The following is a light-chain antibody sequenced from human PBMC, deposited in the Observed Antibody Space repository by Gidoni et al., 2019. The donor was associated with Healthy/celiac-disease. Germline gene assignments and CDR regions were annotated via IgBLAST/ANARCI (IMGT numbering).Light chain of an antibody. CDR3: QAWDSSTVV. Sequence: SYELTQPPSVSVSPGQTARITGSGDKVGEKYACWYQQKPGQSPVLVIYQDSKRPSGTPERFSGSNSGNTATLTISGTQAMDEADYYCQAWDSSTVVFGGGTKLTVL. CDR2: QDS. J-gene: IGLJ2*01. CDR1: KVGEKY. V-gene: IGLV3-1*01.